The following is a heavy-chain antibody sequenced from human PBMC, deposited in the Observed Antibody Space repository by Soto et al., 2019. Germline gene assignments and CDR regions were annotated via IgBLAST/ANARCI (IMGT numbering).Heavy chain of an antibody. CDR1: GYTFTSYA. CDR3: ARDPMNFDFWSGYSHYYYYGMDV. V-gene: IGHV7-4-1*01. CDR2: INTNTGNP. J-gene: IGHJ6*02. D-gene: IGHD3-3*01. Sequence: GASVKVSCKASGYTFTSYAMNWVRQAPGQGLEWMGWINTNTGNPTYAQGFTGRFVFSLDTSVSTAYLQICSLKAEETAVYYCARDPMNFDFWSGYSHYYYYGMDVWGQGTTVTVSS.